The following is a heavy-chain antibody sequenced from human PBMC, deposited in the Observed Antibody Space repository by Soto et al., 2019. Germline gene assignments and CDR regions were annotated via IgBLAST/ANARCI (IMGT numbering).Heavy chain of an antibody. D-gene: IGHD5-12*01. V-gene: IGHV4-59*01. CDR1: GGSISSYY. CDR3: ARGRRDGYNGDWFDP. J-gene: IGHJ5*02. CDR2: IYYSGST. Sequence: SETLSLTCTVSGGSISSYYWSWIRQPPGKGLEWIGYIYYSGSTNYNPSLKSRVTTSVDTSKNQFSLKLSSVTAADTAVYYCARGRRDGYNGDWFDPWGQGTLVTVS.